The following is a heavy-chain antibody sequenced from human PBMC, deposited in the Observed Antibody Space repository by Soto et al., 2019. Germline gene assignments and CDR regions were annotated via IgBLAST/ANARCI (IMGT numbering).Heavy chain of an antibody. D-gene: IGHD3-22*01. CDR3: AADPFYYDSSNYYSFDX. J-gene: IGHJ4*02. CDR1: GFTLKSSA. CDR2: IVSSSGNT. Sequence: SVKVSCKASGFTLKSSAVQWVRQARGQRLEWIGWIVSSSGNTHYAQRFQERVTITRDMSTSTAYLELSSLRSEDTAVYYCAADPFYYDSSNYYSFDXWGQGTQVTVSX. V-gene: IGHV1-58*01.